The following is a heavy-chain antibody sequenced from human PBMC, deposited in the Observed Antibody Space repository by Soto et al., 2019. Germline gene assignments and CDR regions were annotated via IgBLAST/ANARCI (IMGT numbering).Heavy chain of an antibody. V-gene: IGHV1-24*01. J-gene: IGHJ4*02. CDR3: ATDRSSGSYIEIYY. Sequence: ASVKVSCKVSCYTLTEISMHWVRQAPGKGLEWMGGLDPEDGETIYAQKFQGRATMTEDTSTDTAYMEPSSLRSEDTAVYYCATDRSSGSYIEIYYWGRGTLVTVSS. D-gene: IGHD1-26*01. CDR2: LDPEDGET. CDR1: CYTLTEIS.